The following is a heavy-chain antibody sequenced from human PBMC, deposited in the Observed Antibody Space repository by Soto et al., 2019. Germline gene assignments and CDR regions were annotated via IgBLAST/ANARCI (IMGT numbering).Heavy chain of an antibody. J-gene: IGHJ6*02. Sequence: EVQLVESGGGLVKPGGSLRLSCAASGFTFSSYSMNWVRQAPGKGLEWVSSISSSSSYIYYADSVKGRFTISRDNAKNSLYLQMNSLRAEDTAVYYCARDPHIPARPGYYYGMEVWGQGTTVTVSS. CDR1: GFTFSSYS. CDR2: ISSSSSYI. CDR3: ARDPHIPARPGYYYGMEV. D-gene: IGHD6-6*01. V-gene: IGHV3-21*01.